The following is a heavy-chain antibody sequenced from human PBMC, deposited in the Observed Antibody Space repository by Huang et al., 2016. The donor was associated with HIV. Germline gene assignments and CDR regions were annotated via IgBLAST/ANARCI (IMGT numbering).Heavy chain of an antibody. Sequence: VESGGRLVQPGGSIRLSCVGSTFRFGAYWMSWGRRSPGKGLEWVANIKKDESEKYYVDSLKGRFNISRDNAKKVLFLEMNNVRVEDTATYYCATKTAAMDIWGQGTTVTVS. CDR1: TFRFGAYW. CDR2: IKKDESEK. J-gene: IGHJ6*02. CDR3: ATKTAAMDI. D-gene: IGHD1-7*01. V-gene: IGHV3-7*01.